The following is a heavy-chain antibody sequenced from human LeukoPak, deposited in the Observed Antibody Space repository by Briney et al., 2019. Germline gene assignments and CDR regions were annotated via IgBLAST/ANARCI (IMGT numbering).Heavy chain of an antibody. J-gene: IGHJ4*02. Sequence: GGSLRLSCAASGFTFSSYAMSWVRQAPGKGLEWVSAISSSGHSTYYTDSVEGRFTISRDNSRSTLYLQMNSLRDEDTAVYYCANDFDYWGQGTLVTVPS. CDR2: ISSSGHST. V-gene: IGHV3-23*01. CDR1: GFTFSSYA. CDR3: ANDFDY.